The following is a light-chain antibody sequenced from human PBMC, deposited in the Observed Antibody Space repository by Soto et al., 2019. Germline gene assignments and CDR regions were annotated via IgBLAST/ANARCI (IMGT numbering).Light chain of an antibody. CDR1: QSMSDW. CDR3: QQYYGYPWT. J-gene: IGKJ1*01. Sequence: DIQMTQSPSTLSASVGDRVTITCRAIQSMSDWLAWYQQKPGKAPDLLIYRASSLESGVPSRFSGSGSGTEFTLTIISLQPEDSATYYCQQYYGYPWTFGQGTEVEVK. CDR2: RAS. V-gene: IGKV1-5*03.